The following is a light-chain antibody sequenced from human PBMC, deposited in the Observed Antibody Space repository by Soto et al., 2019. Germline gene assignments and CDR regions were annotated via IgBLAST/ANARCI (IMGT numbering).Light chain of an antibody. Sequence: DFQLTQSPSFLSASIGDRVTITCRASQGISSYLAWYQQKPGKAPKVVIYAASTLQSGVPSRFSGSGSGTEFTLTISSLQPEDFATYYCQQLNNYPITFGQGTRLEI. CDR2: AAS. J-gene: IGKJ5*01. CDR3: QQLNNYPIT. CDR1: QGISSY. V-gene: IGKV1-9*01.